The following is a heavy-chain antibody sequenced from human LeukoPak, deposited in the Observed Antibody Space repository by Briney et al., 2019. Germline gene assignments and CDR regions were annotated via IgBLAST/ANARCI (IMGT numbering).Heavy chain of an antibody. D-gene: IGHD6-13*01. V-gene: IGHV1-69*10. CDR2: IIPILGIA. J-gene: IGHJ6*02. CDR1: GGTFSSYA. CDR3: AVPAAGSFYYYYGMDV. Sequence: SVKVSCKASGGTFSSYAISWVRQAPGQGLEWMGRIIPILGIANYAQKFQGRVTSTADKSTSTAYMELSSLRSEDTAVYYCAVPAAGSFYYYYGMDVWGQGTTVTVSS.